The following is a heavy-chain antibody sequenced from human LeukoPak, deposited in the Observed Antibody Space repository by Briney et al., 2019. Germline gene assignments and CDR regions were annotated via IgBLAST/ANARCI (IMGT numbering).Heavy chain of an antibody. CDR2: INPSGGST. J-gene: IGHJ6*03. CDR1: GYTFTSYY. V-gene: IGHV1-46*01. Sequence: ASVKVSCKASGYTFTSYYMHWVRQAPGQGREWMGIINPSGGSTSYAQKFQGRVTMTRDTATSTVYMEVSSLRSEDTAVYYCARECGGDCYSRSYYYYYYMDVWGKGTTVTISS. CDR3: ARECGGDCYSRSYYYYYYMDV. D-gene: IGHD2-21*02.